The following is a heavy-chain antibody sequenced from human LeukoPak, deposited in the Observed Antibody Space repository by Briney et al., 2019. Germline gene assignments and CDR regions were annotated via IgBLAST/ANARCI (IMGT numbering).Heavy chain of an antibody. D-gene: IGHD3-3*01. Sequence: EASVKVSCKASGGTFSSYAISWVRQAPGQGLEWMGGIIPIFGTANYAQKFQGRVTITADESTSTAYMELSSLRSEDTAVYYCAVTYYDFWSGLQNFDYWGQGTLVTVSS. J-gene: IGHJ4*02. CDR2: IIPIFGTA. CDR1: GGTFSSYA. CDR3: AVTYYDFWSGLQNFDY. V-gene: IGHV1-69*13.